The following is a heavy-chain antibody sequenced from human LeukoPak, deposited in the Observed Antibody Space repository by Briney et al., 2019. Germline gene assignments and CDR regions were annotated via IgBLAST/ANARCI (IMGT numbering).Heavy chain of an antibody. D-gene: IGHD6-19*01. V-gene: IGHV4-30-4*08. J-gene: IGHJ2*01. CDR3: ARDRRGWYQALWYFDL. CDR2: IYYSGST. Sequence: SQTLSLTXTVSGGAISSGDYYWSWIGQPPGKGLEWIGYIYYSGSTYYNPSLKSRVTISVDTSKNQFSLKLSSVTAADTAVYYCARDRRGWYQALWYFDLWGRGTLVTVSS. CDR1: GGAISSGDYY.